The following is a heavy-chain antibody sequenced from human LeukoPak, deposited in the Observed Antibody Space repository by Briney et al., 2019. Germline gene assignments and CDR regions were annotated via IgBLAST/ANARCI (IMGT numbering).Heavy chain of an antibody. V-gene: IGHV3-7*01. J-gene: IGHJ3*02. CDR1: GFTFSTHW. CDR2: IKEDGSVK. Sequence: TGGSLRLSCTASGFTFSTHWMTWVRQPPGKGLEWVANIKEDGSVKYYVDSVKGRFTISRDNTKNALYFQMSSLRTEDTAVYYCLARPDAYDIWGQGTMVTVSS. CDR3: LARPDAYDI.